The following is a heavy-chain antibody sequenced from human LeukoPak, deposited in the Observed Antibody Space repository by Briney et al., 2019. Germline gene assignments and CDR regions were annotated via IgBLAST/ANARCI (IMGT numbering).Heavy chain of an antibody. CDR1: GFTFNTYA. V-gene: IGHV3-7*05. D-gene: IGHD6-6*01. J-gene: IGHJ4*02. CDR2: IKEDGSEK. Sequence: GGSLRLSCAASGFTFNTYAMSWVRQAPGKGLEWVAAIKEDGSEKYYVDSVKGRFTISRDNAKNSLYLQMISLRADDTAVYYCARGNESTRPVDYWGQGTLVTVSS. CDR3: ARGNESTRPVDY.